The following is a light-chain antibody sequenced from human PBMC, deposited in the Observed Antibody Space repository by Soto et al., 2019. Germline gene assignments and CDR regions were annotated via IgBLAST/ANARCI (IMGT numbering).Light chain of an antibody. V-gene: IGKV2-28*01. CDR3: MQALQTRWT. Sequence: DIVMTQSPLSLPVTPGEPASISCRSSQSLLHSNGYNYLDWYLQKPGQSPQLLIYLGSNRASGVHDRFSGSGSGTDFTLKISRVEAEDVGVYYCMQALQTRWTFGQGTKVEI. CDR2: LGS. J-gene: IGKJ1*01. CDR1: QSLLHSNGYNY.